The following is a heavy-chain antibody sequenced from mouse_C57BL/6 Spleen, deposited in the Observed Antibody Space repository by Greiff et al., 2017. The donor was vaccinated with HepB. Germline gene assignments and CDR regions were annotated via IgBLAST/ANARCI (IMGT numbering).Heavy chain of an antibody. J-gene: IGHJ2*01. CDR3: ARSYYSNTGYFDY. D-gene: IGHD2-5*01. Sequence: VQLQQSGTELVKPGASVKLSCKASGYTFTSYWMHWVKQRPGQGLEWIGNINPSNGGTNYNEKFKSKATLTVDKSSSTAYMQLSSLTSEDSAVYYCARSYYSNTGYFDYWGQGTTLTVSS. CDR1: GYTFTSYW. CDR2: INPSNGGT. V-gene: IGHV1-53*01.